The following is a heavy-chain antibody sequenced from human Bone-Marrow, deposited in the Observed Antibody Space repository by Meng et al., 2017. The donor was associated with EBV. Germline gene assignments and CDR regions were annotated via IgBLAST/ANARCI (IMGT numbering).Heavy chain of an antibody. CDR1: GVSVTSGTYH. Sequence: HVRLQERCPSLLQPSQPISLTCTVSGVSVTSGTYHWSWIRQSPGKGLEWIGYIYDTGTTIYNPSLKSRVSIFLETSKNLFSLKLNSVTTADTAVYYCAKSRSSTPGVVDYWGQGTLVTVSS. J-gene: IGHJ4*02. V-gene: IGHV4-61*01. CDR3: AKSRSSTPGVVDY. D-gene: IGHD3-10*01. CDR2: IYDTGTT.